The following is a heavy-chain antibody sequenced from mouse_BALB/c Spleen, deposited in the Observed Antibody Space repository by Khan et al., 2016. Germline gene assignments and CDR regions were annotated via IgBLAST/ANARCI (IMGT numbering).Heavy chain of an antibody. J-gene: IGHJ2*01. V-gene: IGHV3-2*02. CDR2: ISYSGST. CDR3: ARTNWDYFDY. D-gene: IGHD4-1*01. Sequence: EVKLEVSGPGLVKPSQSLSLTCTVTGYSITSDYAWNWIRQFPGNKLEWMGYISYSGSTSYNPSLKSRISITRATSKNKFFLQLNSVTTEDTATYYCARTNWDYFDYWGQGTTLTVSS. CDR1: GYSITSDYA.